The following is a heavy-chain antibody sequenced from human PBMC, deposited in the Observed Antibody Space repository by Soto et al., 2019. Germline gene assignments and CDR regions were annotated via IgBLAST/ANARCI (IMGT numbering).Heavy chain of an antibody. V-gene: IGHV5-51*01. CDR3: ARQYSGLVVPAAKGYYYYYMDV. Sequence: GESLKISCKGSGYSFTSYWIGWVRQMPGKGLEWMGIIYPGDSDTRYSPSFQGQVTISADKSISTAYLQWSSLKASDTAMYYCARQYSGLVVPAAKGYYYYYMDVWGKGTTVTVSS. CDR2: IYPGDSDT. J-gene: IGHJ6*03. CDR1: GYSFTSYW. D-gene: IGHD2-2*01.